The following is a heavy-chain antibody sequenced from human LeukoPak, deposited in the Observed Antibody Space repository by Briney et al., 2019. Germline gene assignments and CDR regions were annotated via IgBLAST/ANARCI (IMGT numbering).Heavy chain of an antibody. CDR2: IYYSGST. D-gene: IGHD4/OR15-4a*01. J-gene: IGHJ6*03. CDR3: ATNMGLYYYYMDV. CDR1: GVSISSYY. Sequence: TSETLSLTCTVAGVSISSYYWSWLRQPPGKGLEWMGYIYYSGSTNYNPSLKSRVTISVDTSKNQFSLKLSSVTAADTAVYYCATNMGLYYYYMDVWGKGTTVTVSS. V-gene: IGHV4-59*01.